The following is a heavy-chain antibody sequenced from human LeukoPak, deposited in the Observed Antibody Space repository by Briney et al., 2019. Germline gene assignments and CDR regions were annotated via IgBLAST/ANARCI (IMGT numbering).Heavy chain of an antibody. V-gene: IGHV3-30-3*01. Sequence: GGSLRLSCAASGFTFSDHAMHWVRQAPGKGLEWVAVISYDGNNKYHADSVKGRFTISRDNSKNTLYLEMNSLRAEDTAVYYCARRRRQVSGDILTGLGMDVWGQGTTVTVSS. CDR2: ISYDGNNK. J-gene: IGHJ6*02. CDR1: GFTFSDHA. CDR3: ARRRRQVSGDILTGLGMDV. D-gene: IGHD3-9*01.